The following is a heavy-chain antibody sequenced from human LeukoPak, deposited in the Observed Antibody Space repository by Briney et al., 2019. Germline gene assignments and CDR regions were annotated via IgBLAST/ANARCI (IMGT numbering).Heavy chain of an antibody. CDR3: ANKDAYYDFWSGYYTEFDY. D-gene: IGHD3-3*01. V-gene: IGHV3-33*06. Sequence: GGSLRLSCAESGFTFSSYGMHWVRQAPGKGLEWVAVIWYDGSNKYYADSVKGRFTISRDNSKNTLYLQMNSLRAEDTAVYYCANKDAYYDFWSGYYTEFDYWGQGTLVTVSS. CDR2: IWYDGSNK. J-gene: IGHJ4*02. CDR1: GFTFSSYG.